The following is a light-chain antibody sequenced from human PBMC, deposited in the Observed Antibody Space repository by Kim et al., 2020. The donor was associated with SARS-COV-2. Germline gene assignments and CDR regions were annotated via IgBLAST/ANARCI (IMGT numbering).Light chain of an antibody. J-gene: IGKJ2*01. CDR3: QQGYSTPRYT. Sequence: ASFGDRVIITCRASQSISSYLNLYQQKPGQAPKLLIYAASSLQSGIPSRFSGSGSGTYFTLTISNLHPEDFATYYCQQGYSTPRYTFGQGTKLEIK. CDR1: QSISSY. V-gene: IGKV1-39*01. CDR2: AAS.